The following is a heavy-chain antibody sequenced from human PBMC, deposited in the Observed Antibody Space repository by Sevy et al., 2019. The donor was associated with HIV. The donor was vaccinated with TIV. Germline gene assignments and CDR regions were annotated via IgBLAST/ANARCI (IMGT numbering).Heavy chain of an antibody. CDR3: ARGRITYYYGMDV. J-gene: IGHJ6*02. Sequence: GGSLRLSCAASGFTFSSYEMNWVRQAPGKGLEWVSYISSSGSTIYYADSVKGRFTISRDNAKHSLYLQMNSLRAEDTAVYYCARGRITYYYGMDVWGQGTTVTVSS. D-gene: IGHD3-10*01. CDR1: GFTFSSYE. V-gene: IGHV3-48*03. CDR2: ISSSGSTI.